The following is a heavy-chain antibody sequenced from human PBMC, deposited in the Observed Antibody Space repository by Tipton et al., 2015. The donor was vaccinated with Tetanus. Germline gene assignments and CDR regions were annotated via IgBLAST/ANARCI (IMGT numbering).Heavy chain of an antibody. V-gene: IGHV4-30-4*08. Sequence: LRLSCAVYGGSFSGYYWSWIRQPPGKGLEWIGYIYYSGSTYYNPSLKSRVTISVDTSKNQFSLKLSSVTAADTAVYYCARESSYYMDVWGKGTTVTVSS. CDR2: IYYSGST. CDR1: GGSFSGYY. D-gene: IGHD3-16*02. J-gene: IGHJ6*03. CDR3: ARESSYYMDV.